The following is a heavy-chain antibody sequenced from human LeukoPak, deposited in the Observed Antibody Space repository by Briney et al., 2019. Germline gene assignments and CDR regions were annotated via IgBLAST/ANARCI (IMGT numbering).Heavy chain of an antibody. D-gene: IGHD3-10*01. V-gene: IGHV4-39*01. CDR3: ARQGGGTMVRGVIKDWFDP. CDR1: GDSINSSVYY. Sequence: SETLSLTCTVTGDSINSSVYYWAWIRQPPGKGLVWIGSLYYNGYTYYNPSLKSRVTMSVDTSKNHFSLKLNSVTAADTAVYYCARQGGGTMVRGVIKDWFDPWGQGTLVTVSS. J-gene: IGHJ5*02. CDR2: LYYNGYT.